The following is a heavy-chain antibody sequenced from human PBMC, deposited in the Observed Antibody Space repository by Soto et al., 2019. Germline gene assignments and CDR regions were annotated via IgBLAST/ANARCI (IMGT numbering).Heavy chain of an antibody. CDR2: IRADNGNT. CDR1: GYTFTSSA. J-gene: IGHJ4*02. Sequence: QVQLMQSGAEVKKPGASVKVSCKASGYTFTSSAISWVRQAPGQGLEWMGWIRADNGNTDYAEKFQGRVTMTTDASTSTAYMELRSLRPDETAVYYCARDRSNSDYWGQGTLVTVSS. CDR3: ARDRSNSDY. D-gene: IGHD2-2*01. V-gene: IGHV1-18*01.